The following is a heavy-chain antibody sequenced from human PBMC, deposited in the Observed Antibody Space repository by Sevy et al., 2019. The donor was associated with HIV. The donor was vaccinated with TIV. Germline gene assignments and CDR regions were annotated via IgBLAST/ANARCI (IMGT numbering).Heavy chain of an antibody. V-gene: IGHV3-21*01. CDR3: AREGDCIGIDCYDDWRLPSYYYYPMDV. CDR1: GFDFGTYS. Sequence: GRSLRLSCAASGFDFGTYSMNWVRQAPGKGLEWVSSISSKNDYIFYADSVKGRFTISKDNAKNSLYLQMNSLRVEDTAVYYCAREGDCIGIDCYDDWRLPSYYYYPMDVWGQGTTVTVSS. CDR2: ISSKNDYI. J-gene: IGHJ6*02. D-gene: IGHD2-2*01.